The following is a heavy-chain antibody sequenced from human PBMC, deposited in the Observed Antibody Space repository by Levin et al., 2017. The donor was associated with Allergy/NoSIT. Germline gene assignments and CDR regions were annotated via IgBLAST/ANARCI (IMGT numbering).Heavy chain of an antibody. CDR3: ARRDSDGSNSFDY. CDR2: IFPSDSDT. CDR1: GYSFTSYW. V-gene: IGHV5-51*01. D-gene: IGHD4-23*01. J-gene: IGHJ4*02. Sequence: GESLKISCQASGYSFTSYWFGWVRQRPGKGLEWMGLIFPSDSDTRVSPSFQGQIIMSVDKSINTAYLQWSSLKASDSAMYYCARRDSDGSNSFDYWGQGTMVTVSS.